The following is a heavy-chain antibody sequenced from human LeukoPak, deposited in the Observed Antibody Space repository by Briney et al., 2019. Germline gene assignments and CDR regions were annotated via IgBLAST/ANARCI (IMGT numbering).Heavy chain of an antibody. V-gene: IGHV5-51*01. CDR3: ARQDGDGLYFFDY. J-gene: IGHJ4*02. CDR1: AYSFTIYW. Sequence: GESLKISCKGSAYSFTIYWIARVRQMPGQGLEWMGIIYPGDSDTRYSPSFQGQVTISVDKSIATAYLQWSSLKASDTAIYYCARQDGDGLYFFDYWGQGTLVTVSS. D-gene: IGHD5-24*01. CDR2: IYPGDSDT.